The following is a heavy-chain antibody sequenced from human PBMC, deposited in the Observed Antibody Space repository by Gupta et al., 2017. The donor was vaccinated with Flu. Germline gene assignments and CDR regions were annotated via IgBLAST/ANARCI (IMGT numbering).Heavy chain of an antibody. V-gene: IGHV1-69*06. CDR1: GGTFSSYA. J-gene: IGHJ6*02. Sequence: QVQLVQSGAEVKKPGSSVKVSCKASGGTFSSYAISWVRQAPGQGLEWMGGIIPIFGTANDAQKFQGRVTITADKSTSTAYMELSSLRSEDTAVYYCAKALGIAAAGPYYYYYGMDVWGQGTTVTVSS. CDR3: AKALGIAAAGPYYYYYGMDV. CDR2: IIPIFGTA. D-gene: IGHD6-13*01.